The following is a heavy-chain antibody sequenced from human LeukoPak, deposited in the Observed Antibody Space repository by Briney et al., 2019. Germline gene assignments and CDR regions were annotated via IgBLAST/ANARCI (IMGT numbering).Heavy chain of an antibody. J-gene: IGHJ4*02. V-gene: IGHV4-39*01. CDR2: RSSTGIT. CDR3: VFSGWFWGAFDY. CDR1: GGSISISNYF. Sequence: SETLSLTCSVSGGSISISNYFWGWIRQPPGKGLEWIASRSSTGITHYHSSLESRISVSVETSKSQFSLRLTSLTAADPAVYYCVFSGWFWGAFDYWGQGILVTVSS. D-gene: IGHD6-19*01.